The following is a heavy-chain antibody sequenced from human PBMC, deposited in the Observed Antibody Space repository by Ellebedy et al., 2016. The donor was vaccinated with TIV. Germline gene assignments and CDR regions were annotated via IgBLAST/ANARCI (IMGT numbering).Heavy chain of an antibody. CDR2: VSATGGST. Sequence: GGSLRLXXATSGRTFGYFAISWVRQAPGRGLEWVSTVSATGGSTYYADSVKGRFTISRDSSKDTVSLQMDSLRVEDTAIYYCAKGLCENWCYFDSWGLGTLVTVSS. V-gene: IGHV3-23*01. D-gene: IGHD2-8*02. J-gene: IGHJ4*02. CDR3: AKGLCENWCYFDS. CDR1: GRTFGYFA.